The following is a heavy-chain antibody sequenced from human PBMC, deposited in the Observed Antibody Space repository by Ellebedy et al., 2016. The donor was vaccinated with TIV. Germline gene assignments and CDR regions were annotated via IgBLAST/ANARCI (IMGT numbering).Heavy chain of an antibody. J-gene: IGHJ4*02. CDR1: GDSISSSRYF. CDR3: ARERALGTEGFDY. D-gene: IGHD6-13*01. CDR2: IYYNGIT. V-gene: IGHV4-39*07. Sequence: MPGGSLRLSCTVSGDSISSSRYFWGWIRQPPGKGLEWIGSIYYNGITYYNPSLKCRVTISVDTSKNQFSLRLSSVTAAETAVYYCARERALGTEGFDYWGQGALVTVSS.